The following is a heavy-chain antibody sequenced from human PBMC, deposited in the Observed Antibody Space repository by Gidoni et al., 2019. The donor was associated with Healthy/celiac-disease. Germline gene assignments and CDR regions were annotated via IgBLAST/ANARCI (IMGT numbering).Heavy chain of an antibody. J-gene: IGHJ4*02. V-gene: IGHV3-48*03. CDR2: ISSSGSTI. CDR1: GFTFSSYE. CDR3: ARGVATTVDY. Sequence: EVQLVESGGGLVQPGGSVRLSCAASGFTFSSYEMNWVRQAPGKGLEWVSYISSSGSTIYYADSVKGRFTISRDNAKNSLYLQMNSLRAEDTAVYYCARGVATTVDYWGQGTLVTVSS. D-gene: IGHD5-12*01.